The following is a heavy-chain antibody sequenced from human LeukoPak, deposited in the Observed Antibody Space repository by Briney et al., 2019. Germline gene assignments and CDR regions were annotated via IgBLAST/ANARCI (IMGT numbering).Heavy chain of an antibody. D-gene: IGHD3-10*01. CDR1: GGSISSYY. CDR2: IYYSGST. J-gene: IGHJ5*02. CDR3: ARRPYYYGSGSYRNWFDP. V-gene: IGHV4-59*08. Sequence: SETLSLTCTVSGGSISSYYWSWIRQPPGKGLEWMGYIYYSGSTNYNPSLKSRVTISVDTSKNQFSLKLSSVTAADTAVYYCARRPYYYGSGSYRNWFDPWGQGTLVTVSS.